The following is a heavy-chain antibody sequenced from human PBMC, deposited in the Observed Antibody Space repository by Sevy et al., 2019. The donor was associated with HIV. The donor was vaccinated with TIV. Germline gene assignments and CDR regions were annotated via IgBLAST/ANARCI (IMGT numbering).Heavy chain of an antibody. V-gene: IGHV3-23*01. CDR2: ISAGGGST. J-gene: IGHJ4*02. Sequence: GGSLRLSCAASGFTFSNYAMNWVRQAPGKGPEWVSSISAGGGSTYYADSVKGRFTVSRDNSKNTLFLQLNSLRAEDTAVCYCAKDPSRILDRDYWGQGTLVTVSS. CDR3: AKDPSRILDRDY. CDR1: GFTFSNYA. D-gene: IGHD3-3*01.